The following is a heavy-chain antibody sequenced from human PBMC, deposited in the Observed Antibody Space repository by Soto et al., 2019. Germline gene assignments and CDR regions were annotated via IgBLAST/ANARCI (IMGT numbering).Heavy chain of an antibody. D-gene: IGHD2-2*03. J-gene: IGHJ4*02. Sequence: ASVKVSCKASGYTFTSYGISWVRQAPGQGLEWMGWISAYNGNTNYAQKLQGRVTMTTDTSTSTAYMELRSLRSDDTAVYYCASGYCSSTRCYPFDYWGQGTLVTVSS. V-gene: IGHV1-18*01. CDR1: GYTFTSYG. CDR3: ASGYCSSTRCYPFDY. CDR2: ISAYNGNT.